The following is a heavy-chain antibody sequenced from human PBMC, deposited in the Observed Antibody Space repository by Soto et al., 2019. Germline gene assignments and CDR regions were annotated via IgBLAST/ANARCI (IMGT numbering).Heavy chain of an antibody. J-gene: IGHJ4*02. Sequence: EVQLVESGGGLVQPGGSLRLSCAASGFTFSNHWMHWVRQAPGKGLVWVSSINSDGSNTNYADSVKGRFTHSRDNAKNTMYLQMNSLRAEDTAVYYCARDYFESSGYYSSSFDYWGQGTLVTVSS. D-gene: IGHD3-22*01. CDR1: GFTFSNHW. CDR3: ARDYFESSGYYSSSFDY. V-gene: IGHV3-74*01. CDR2: INSDGSNT.